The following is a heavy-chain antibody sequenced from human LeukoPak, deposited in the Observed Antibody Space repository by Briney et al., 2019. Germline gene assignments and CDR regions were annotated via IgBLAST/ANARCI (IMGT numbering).Heavy chain of an antibody. CDR2: INSDGSST. Sequence: GGSLRLSCAASGFTFSSYWMHWVRQAPGKGLVWVSRINSDGSSTSYADSVKGRFTISRDNAKNTLYLQMNSLRAEDTAVYYCARVSVVAANKAAEYFQHWGQGTLVTVSS. V-gene: IGHV3-74*01. CDR3: ARVSVVAANKAAEYFQH. CDR1: GFTFSSYW. J-gene: IGHJ1*01. D-gene: IGHD2-15*01.